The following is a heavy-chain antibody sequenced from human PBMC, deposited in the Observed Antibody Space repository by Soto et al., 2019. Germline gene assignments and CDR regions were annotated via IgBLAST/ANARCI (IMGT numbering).Heavy chain of an antibody. CDR1: GYTFIGYD. J-gene: IGHJ4*02. CDR2: MNPNSGNT. V-gene: IGHV1-8*01. CDR3: ARGGLLAAAADLYYFVY. D-gene: IGHD6-13*01. Sequence: ASVKVSCKASGYTFIGYDINWVRQATGQGLEWMGWMNPNSGNTAYAQKFQGRVTMTRDTSISTAYMELSSLTSEDTAVYYCARGGLLAAAADLYYFVYVGQGTLVTVSS.